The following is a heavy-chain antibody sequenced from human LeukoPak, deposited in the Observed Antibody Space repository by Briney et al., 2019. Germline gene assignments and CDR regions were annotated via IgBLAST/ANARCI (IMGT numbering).Heavy chain of an antibody. J-gene: IGHJ4*02. CDR3: AHDGHNERAFFDY. V-gene: IGHV4-34*03. CDR2: INHSGST. Sequence: SETLCLTRAVYGGSFSGYYWSWIRQPPGKGLEWIGEINHSGSTNYNPPLKSRVTLSVDTSKNQFSLKLSSVTAADTAVYYWAHDGHNERAFFDYWGQGTLVTVSS. D-gene: IGHD5-24*01. CDR1: GGSFSGYY.